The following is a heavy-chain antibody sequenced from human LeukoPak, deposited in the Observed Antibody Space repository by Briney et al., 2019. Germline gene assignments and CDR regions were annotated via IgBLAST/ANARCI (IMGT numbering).Heavy chain of an antibody. CDR1: GGSISSGSYY. Sequence: SETLSLTCTVSGGSISSGSYYWSWIRQPPGKGLEWIGYIYYSGSTYYNPSLKSRVTISVDTSKNQFSLKLSSVTAADTALYYCARGRSYEYGDYDHWGQGTLASVSS. J-gene: IGHJ5*02. V-gene: IGHV4-30-4*08. CDR3: ARGRSYEYGDYDH. D-gene: IGHD3-16*01. CDR2: IYYSGST.